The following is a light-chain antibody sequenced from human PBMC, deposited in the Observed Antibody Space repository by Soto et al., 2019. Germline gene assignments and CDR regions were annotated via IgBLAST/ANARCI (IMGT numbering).Light chain of an antibody. CDR2: GAS. Sequence: EIVLTQSPGTLSMSPGEKATLSRRASQSICINYLAWDQQKPGQAPRLLIYGASSRATGIPDRFSGSGSGTDFTLTISRLEAEDFAVYYCQQYGSSPRTFGQGTKVEFK. CDR1: QSICINY. J-gene: IGKJ1*01. V-gene: IGKV3-20*01. CDR3: QQYGSSPRT.